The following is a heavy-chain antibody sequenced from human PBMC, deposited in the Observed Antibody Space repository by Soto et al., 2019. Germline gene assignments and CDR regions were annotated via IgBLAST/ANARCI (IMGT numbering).Heavy chain of an antibody. D-gene: IGHD3-10*01. Sequence: SEPLSLTCAGFGGSFSGSYWSWIRQPPGKGLEWIGEINHSGSTNYNPSLKSRVTISVDTSKNQFSLKLSSVTAADTAVYYCARVWLYYYGSGSPYGMDVWGQGTTVS. CDR1: GGSFSGSY. CDR2: INHSGST. V-gene: IGHV4-34*01. J-gene: IGHJ6*02. CDR3: ARVWLYYYGSGSPYGMDV.